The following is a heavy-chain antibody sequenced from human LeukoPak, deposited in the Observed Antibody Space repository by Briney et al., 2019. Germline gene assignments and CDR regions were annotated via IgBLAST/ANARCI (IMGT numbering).Heavy chain of an antibody. CDR2: ISYDGSNK. V-gene: IGHV3-30*18. CDR1: GFTFSSYG. CDR3: AKKASGYCSSTSCYVPMDV. Sequence: GGSLRLSCAASGFTFSSYGMHWVRQAPGKGLEWVAVISYDGSNKYYADSVKGRFTISRDNSKNTLYLQMNSLRAEDTAVYYCAKKASGYCSSTSCYVPMDVWGKGTTVTVSS. J-gene: IGHJ6*03. D-gene: IGHD2-2*01.